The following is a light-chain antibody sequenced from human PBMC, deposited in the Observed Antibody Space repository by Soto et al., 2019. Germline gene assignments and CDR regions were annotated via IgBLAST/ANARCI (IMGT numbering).Light chain of an antibody. J-gene: IGLJ2*01. V-gene: IGLV2-14*01. CDR2: EVS. Sequence: QSALTQPASVSGSPGQSITISCTGTSSDVGGYNYVSWYQQHPGKAPKLMIYEVSYRPSGVSNRFSGSKSGNMASLTISGLQAEDEAGYYCSSLTSTNTLAFGGGTKLTVL. CDR1: SSDVGGYNY. CDR3: SSLTSTNTLA.